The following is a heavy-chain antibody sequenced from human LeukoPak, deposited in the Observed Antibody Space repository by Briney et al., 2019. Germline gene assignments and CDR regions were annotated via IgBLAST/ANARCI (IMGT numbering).Heavy chain of an antibody. CDR1: GGSISGYY. CDR2: IYYSGST. J-gene: IGHJ4*02. Sequence: ASETLSPTCTVSGGSISGYYWTWIRQPPGKGLEWIGYIYYSGSTNYNPSLKSRVTISVDTSKNQFSLKLSSETAADTAVYYCARGYSSGWFGIRTFDYWGQGTLVTVSS. CDR3: ARGYSSGWFGIRTFDY. V-gene: IGHV4-59*08. D-gene: IGHD6-19*01.